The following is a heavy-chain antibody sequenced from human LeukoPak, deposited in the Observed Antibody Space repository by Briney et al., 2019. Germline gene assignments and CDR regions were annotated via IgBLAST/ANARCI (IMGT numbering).Heavy chain of an antibody. CDR1: GFTVSINY. V-gene: IGHV3-53*01. J-gene: IGHJ4*02. D-gene: IGHD3-16*01. Sequence: QPGGSLSLSCAASGFTVSINYMSWVRQAPGKGLEWVSVIYSGGNTYYADSVKGRFTISRDNSKNTVYLQMNSLRAEDTAVYYCARGENSSYDYWGQGTLVTVSS. CDR2: IYSGGNT. CDR3: ARGENSSYDY.